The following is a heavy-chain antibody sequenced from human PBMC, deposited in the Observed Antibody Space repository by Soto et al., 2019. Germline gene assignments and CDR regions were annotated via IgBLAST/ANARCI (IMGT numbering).Heavy chain of an antibody. CDR1: GYTFTGYY. V-gene: IGHV1-2*04. D-gene: IGHD5-12*01. J-gene: IGHJ6*02. CDR3: ARGSGSGDDGPYYYYGMDV. Sequence: ASVKVSCKASGYTFTGYYMHWVRQAPGQGLEWMGWINPNSGGTNYAQKFQGWVTMTRDTSISTAYMELSRLRSDDTAVYYCARGSGSGDDGPYYYYGMDVWGQGTTVTVSS. CDR2: INPNSGGT.